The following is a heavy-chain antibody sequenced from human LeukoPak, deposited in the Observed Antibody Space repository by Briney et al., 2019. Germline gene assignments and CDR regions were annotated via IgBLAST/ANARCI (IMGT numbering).Heavy chain of an antibody. D-gene: IGHD3-3*01. CDR2: IIPIFGTA. V-gene: IGHV1-69*13. Sequence: SVKVSCKASGGTFSSYAISWVRQAPGQGLEWMGGIIPIFGTADYAQKFQGRVTITADESTSRAYMELSSLRSEDTAVYYCARGSGDFWSGYYVDYYYMDAWGKGSTVTVSS. CDR1: GGTFSSYA. J-gene: IGHJ6*03. CDR3: ARGSGDFWSGYYVDYYYMDA.